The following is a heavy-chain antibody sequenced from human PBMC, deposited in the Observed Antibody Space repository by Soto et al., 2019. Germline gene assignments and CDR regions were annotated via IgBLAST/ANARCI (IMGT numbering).Heavy chain of an antibody. CDR2: INPSSGRT. V-gene: IGHV1-46*01. CDR3: GREGVAETGEIEY. Sequence: QVQLVQSGAGVKKPGASVKVSCKASGYSFTSYDMHWVRQAPGQGLEWMGIINPSSGRTVYALSFQGRVNMTRDTSRSTRYMELTGLRSGETAVYYGGREGVAETGEIEYWGHGTLVTVSS. CDR1: GYSFTSYD. J-gene: IGHJ4*01. D-gene: IGHD7-27*01.